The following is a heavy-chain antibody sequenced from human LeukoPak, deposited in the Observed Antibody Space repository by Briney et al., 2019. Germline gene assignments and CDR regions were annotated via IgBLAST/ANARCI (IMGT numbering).Heavy chain of an antibody. V-gene: IGHV4-59*01. CDR2: IYYSGST. CDR1: GGSISSYY. J-gene: IGHJ6*03. CDR3: ARTKGPRGYCSGGSCYSYYYYYMDV. D-gene: IGHD2-15*01. Sequence: SETLSLTYTVSGGSISSYYWSWIRQPPGKGLEWIGYIYYSGSTNYNPSLKSRVTISVDTSKNQFSLKLSSVTAADTAVYYCARTKGPRGYCSGGSCYSYYYYYMDVWGKGTTVTISS.